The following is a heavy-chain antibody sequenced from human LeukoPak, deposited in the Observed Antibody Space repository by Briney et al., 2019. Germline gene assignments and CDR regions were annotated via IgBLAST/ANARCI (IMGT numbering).Heavy chain of an antibody. CDR3: ARDKYGDYFDY. D-gene: IGHD4-17*01. Sequence: SQTLSLTCTVSGGSISSSNNYWSWIRQPPGKGLEWIGFIHQSGSTDNNASLRSRVTMSVDRSKNHFSLKLSSVTAADTAVYYCARDKYGDYFDYWGQGTLVTVSS. V-gene: IGHV4-30-2*01. J-gene: IGHJ4*02. CDR1: GGSISSSNNY. CDR2: IHQSGST.